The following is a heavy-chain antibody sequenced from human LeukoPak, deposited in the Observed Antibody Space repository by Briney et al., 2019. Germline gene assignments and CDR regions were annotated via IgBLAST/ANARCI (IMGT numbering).Heavy chain of an antibody. CDR2: INHNSGGT. CDR1: GYTFTAHY. D-gene: IGHD5-12*01. J-gene: IGHJ6*02. CDR3: ARGVSTDIVATIGWSWYYYYGMDV. Sequence: GASVKVSCKASGYTFTAHYLHWVRQAPGQGLEWMAWINHNSGGTKYAEKFQGRVTVTRDTSTSTAYMELSRLRSEDTAVYYCARGVSTDIVATIGWSWYYYYGMDVWGQGTTVTVSS. V-gene: IGHV1-2*02.